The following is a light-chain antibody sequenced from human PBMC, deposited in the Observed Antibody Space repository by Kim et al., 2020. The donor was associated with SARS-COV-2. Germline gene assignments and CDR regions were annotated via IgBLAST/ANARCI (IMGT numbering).Light chain of an antibody. J-gene: IGLJ3*02. CDR1: SSIIGSKS. CDR3: ATWGDSLGGPV. Sequence: GQMLTISCSGSSSIIGSKSVSWYQHHPGTAPKLLIYSDDQRPSGVPDRFSGSKSGTSASLAISGLQSEDEADYYCATWGDSLGGPVFGGGTQLTVL. CDR2: SDD. V-gene: IGLV1-44*01.